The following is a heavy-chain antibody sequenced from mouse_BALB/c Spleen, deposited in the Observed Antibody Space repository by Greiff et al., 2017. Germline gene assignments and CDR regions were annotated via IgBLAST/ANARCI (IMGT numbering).Heavy chain of an antibody. V-gene: IGHV5-6-4*01. Sequence: EVKLVESGGGLVKPGGSLKLSCAASGFTFSSYTMSWVRQTPEKRLEWVATISSGGSYTYYPDSVKGRFTISRDNAKNTLYLQMSSLKSEDTAMYYCTRDRGSGFDYWGQGTTLTVSS. CDR2: ISSGGSYT. D-gene: IGHD3-3*01. CDR3: TRDRGSGFDY. J-gene: IGHJ2*01. CDR1: GFTFSSYT.